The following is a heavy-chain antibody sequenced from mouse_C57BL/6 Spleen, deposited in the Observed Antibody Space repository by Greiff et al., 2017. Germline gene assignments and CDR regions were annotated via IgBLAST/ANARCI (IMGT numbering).Heavy chain of an antibody. J-gene: IGHJ2*01. Sequence: QVQLQQPGAELVKPGASVKMSCKASGYTFTSYWITWVKQRPGQGLEWIGDIYPGSGSTNYNEKFKSKDTLTVDTSSSTAYMQLSSLTSEDSAVYYCARRGGYDRAAYFDYWGQGTTLTVSS. CDR3: ARRGGYDRAAYFDY. D-gene: IGHD2-2*01. V-gene: IGHV1-55*01. CDR2: IYPGSGST. CDR1: GYTFTSYW.